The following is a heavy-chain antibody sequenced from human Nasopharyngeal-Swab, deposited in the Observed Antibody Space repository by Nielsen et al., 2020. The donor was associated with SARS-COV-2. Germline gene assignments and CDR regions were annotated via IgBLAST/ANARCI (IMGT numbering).Heavy chain of an antibody. CDR2: IYYSGST. D-gene: IGHD3-16*02. CDR1: GGSISSYY. V-gene: IGHV4-59*13. CDR3: ARYRRANDYVRGSYRYNDAFDI. J-gene: IGHJ3*02. Sequence: SETLSLTCTVSGGSISSYYWSWIRQPPGKGLEWIGYIYYSGSTNYNPSLKSRVTISVDTSKNQFSLKLSSVTAADTAVYYCARYRRANDYVRGSYRYNDAFDIWGQGTMVTVSS.